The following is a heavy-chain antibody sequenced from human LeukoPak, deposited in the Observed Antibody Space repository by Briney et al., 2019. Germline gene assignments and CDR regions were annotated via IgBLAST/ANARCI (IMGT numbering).Heavy chain of an antibody. Sequence: SETLSLTCAVYGGSFGDYYWSWIRQPPGKGLEWIGEVNHSGSTNYNPSLKSRVTISVDTSKNQFSLQLNSVTAADTAVYYCARGGRTALDAFDIWGQGTLVTVS. CDR3: ARGGRTALDAFDI. CDR2: VNHSGST. J-gene: IGHJ3*02. D-gene: IGHD1-1*01. V-gene: IGHV4-34*01. CDR1: GGSFGDYY.